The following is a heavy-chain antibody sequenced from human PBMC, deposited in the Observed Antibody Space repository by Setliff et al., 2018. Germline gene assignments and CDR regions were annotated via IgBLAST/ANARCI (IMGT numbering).Heavy chain of an antibody. CDR1: GYSFNSYY. Sequence: ASVKVSCKASGYSFNSYYMHWVRQAPGQGLEWMGIINPGGGSSSSTEKFQGRVTMTRDTSASTVYMEMGNLTSDDTAVYYCARAGSAAGEGQGVFEYWGQGTLVTVSS. J-gene: IGHJ4*02. CDR2: INPGGGSS. CDR3: ARAGSAAGEGQGVFEY. D-gene: IGHD6-13*01. V-gene: IGHV1-46*02.